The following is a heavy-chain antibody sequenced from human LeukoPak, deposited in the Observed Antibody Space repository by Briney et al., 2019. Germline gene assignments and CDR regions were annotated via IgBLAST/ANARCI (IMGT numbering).Heavy chain of an antibody. J-gene: IGHJ4*02. CDR1: GFTFSSYS. CDR3: ASLTIHIAAAGNYFDY. Sequence: GGSLRLSCAASGFTFSSYSMNWVRQAPGKGLEWVSSISSSSSYIYYADSVKGRFTISRDNAKNSLYLQMNSLRAEDTAVYYCASLTIHIAAAGNYFDYWGQGTLVTVSS. V-gene: IGHV3-21*01. D-gene: IGHD6-13*01. CDR2: ISSSSSYI.